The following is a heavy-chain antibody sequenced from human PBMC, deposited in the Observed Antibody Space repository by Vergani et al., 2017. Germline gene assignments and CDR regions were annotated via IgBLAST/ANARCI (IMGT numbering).Heavy chain of an antibody. CDR3: ARDSREIVLMVYAIQGDYYFDY. J-gene: IGHJ4*02. D-gene: IGHD2-8*01. CDR2: ISAYNGNT. V-gene: IGHV1-18*01. CDR1: GYTFTGYG. Sequence: QVQLVQSGAEVKKPGASVKVSCKASGYTFTGYGISWVRQAPGQGLEWMGWISAYNGNTNYAQKVQGRVTMTTGTSTSTAYMELRSLRSDDTAVYYCARDSREIVLMVYAIQGDYYFDYWGQGTLVTVSS.